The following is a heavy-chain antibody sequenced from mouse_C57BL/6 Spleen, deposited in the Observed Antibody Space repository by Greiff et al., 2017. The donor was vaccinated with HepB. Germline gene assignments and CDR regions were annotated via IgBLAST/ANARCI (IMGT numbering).Heavy chain of an antibody. Sequence: EVKLVESGGGLVKPGGSLKLSCAASGFTFSSYAMSWVRQTPEKRLEWVATISAGGSYTYYPDNVKGRFTISRDNAKNTLYLQMSHLRSEDTAMYYCARGGYYPNWYFDVWGTGTTVTVSS. CDR1: GFTFSSYA. CDR2: ISAGGSYT. J-gene: IGHJ1*03. CDR3: ARGGYYPNWYFDV. D-gene: IGHD2-3*01. V-gene: IGHV5-4*03.